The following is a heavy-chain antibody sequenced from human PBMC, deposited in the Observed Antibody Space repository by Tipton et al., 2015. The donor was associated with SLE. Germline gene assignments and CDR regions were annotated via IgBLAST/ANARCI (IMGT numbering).Heavy chain of an antibody. Sequence: QLVQSGAEVKKPGASVKVSCKASGYTFTSYGISWVRQAPGQGLEWMGWISTYNGNTHYAQNLQGRVTMTTYTSTSTAYMELRSLRSDDTAVYYCAREVYSGIDSYYYGMDVWGQGTTVTISS. V-gene: IGHV1-18*01. J-gene: IGHJ6*02. CDR2: ISTYNGNT. D-gene: IGHD2-21*01. CDR1: GYTFTSYG. CDR3: AREVYSGIDSYYYGMDV.